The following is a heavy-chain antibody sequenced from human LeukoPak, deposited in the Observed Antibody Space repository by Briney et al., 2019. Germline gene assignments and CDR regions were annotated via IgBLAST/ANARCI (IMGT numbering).Heavy chain of an antibody. V-gene: IGHV3-30-3*01. Sequence: GRSLRLSCAASGFTFSSYAMHWVRQAPGKGLEWVAVISYDGSNKYYADSVKGRFTISRDNSKNTLYLQMNSLSAEDTAVYYCARATIEYSSSWFDPWGQGTLVTVSS. CDR1: GFTFSSYA. J-gene: IGHJ5*02. CDR2: ISYDGSNK. CDR3: ARATIEYSSSWFDP. D-gene: IGHD6-6*01.